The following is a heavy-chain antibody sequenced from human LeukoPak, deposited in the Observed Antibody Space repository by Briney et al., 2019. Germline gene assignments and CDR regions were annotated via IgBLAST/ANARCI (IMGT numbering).Heavy chain of an antibody. Sequence: GGSLRLSCAASGFTFSNFWMGWVRQAPGKGLEWVANIKQDGSEKRYVDPVKGRFTISRDNAKNSLYLQMNSLRAEDTGVYYCAKSIVGATLDYWGQGTLVTVSS. D-gene: IGHD1-26*01. J-gene: IGHJ4*02. CDR2: IKQDGSEK. V-gene: IGHV3-7*01. CDR1: GFTFSNFW. CDR3: AKSIVGATLDY.